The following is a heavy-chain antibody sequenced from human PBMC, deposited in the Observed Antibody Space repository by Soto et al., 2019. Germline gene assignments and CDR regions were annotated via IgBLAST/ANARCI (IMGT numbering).Heavy chain of an antibody. D-gene: IGHD5-12*01. CDR3: ARVRREDIVATILRVRGGSRYYYYMDV. Sequence: GGSLRLSCAASGFTLSSNYMSWVRQAPGKGLEWVSVIYSGGSTYYADSVKGRFPISGDNSKNTLYLQMNSLGAEDTAVYYCARVRREDIVATILRVRGGSRYYYYMDVWGKGTTVTVSS. CDR1: GFTLSSNY. CDR2: IYSGGST. V-gene: IGHV3-66*01. J-gene: IGHJ6*03.